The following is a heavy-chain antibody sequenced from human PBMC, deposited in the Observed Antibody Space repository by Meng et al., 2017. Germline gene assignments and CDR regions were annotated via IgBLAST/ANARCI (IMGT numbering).Heavy chain of an antibody. J-gene: IGHJ4*02. CDR1: GFTFSSDG. D-gene: IGHD6-19*01. CDR2: IWYDGSNK. V-gene: IGHV3-33*01. CDR3: ARVVYSSGWSFDY. Sequence: QVQLVEAGGGVDQPGRSLRLSCAASGFTFSSDGMHWVRQAPGKGMEWVAVIWYDGSNKYYADSVKGRFTISRDNSKNTLYLQMNSLRAEDTAVYYCARVVYSSGWSFDYWGQGTLVTVSS.